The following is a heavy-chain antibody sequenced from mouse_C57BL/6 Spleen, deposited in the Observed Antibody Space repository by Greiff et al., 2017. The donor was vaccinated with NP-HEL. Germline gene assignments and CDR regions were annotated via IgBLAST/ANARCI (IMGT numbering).Heavy chain of an antibody. CDR2: INPYNGDT. V-gene: IGHV1-20*01. CDR1: GYSFTGYF. Sequence: VQLKQSGPELVKPGDSVKISCKASGYSFTGYFMNWVMQSHGKSLEWIGRINPYNGDTFYNQKFKGKATLTVDKSSSTAHMELRSLTSEDSAVYYCARSFITTVVAFDYWGQGTTLTVSS. J-gene: IGHJ2*01. D-gene: IGHD1-1*01. CDR3: ARSFITTVVAFDY.